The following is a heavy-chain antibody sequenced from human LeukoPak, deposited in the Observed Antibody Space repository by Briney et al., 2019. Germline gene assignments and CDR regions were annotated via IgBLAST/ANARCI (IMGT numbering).Heavy chain of an antibody. J-gene: IGHJ4*02. CDR3: ARDYSGGSLDY. D-gene: IGHD1-26*01. CDR2: INPNSGGT. Sequence: ASVKVSCRASGYTFTGYYMHWVRQAPGQGLEWMGWINPNSGGTNYAQKFQGRVTMTRDTSISTAYMELSRLRSDDTAVYYGARDYSGGSLDYWGQGTLVTVSS. V-gene: IGHV1-2*02. CDR1: GYTFTGYY.